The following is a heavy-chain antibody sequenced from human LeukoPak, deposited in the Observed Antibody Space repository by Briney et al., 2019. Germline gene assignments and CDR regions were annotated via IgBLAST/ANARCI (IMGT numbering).Heavy chain of an antibody. D-gene: IGHD3-10*01. CDR1: GFTFSTYA. J-gene: IGHJ6*02. CDR2: LSGSGSST. Sequence: GGSLRLSCAASGFTFSTYAMSWVRQAPGKGLEWASGLSGSGSSTNYADSVKGRFTISRDNSKNTLYLQMLSLRAEDTAVYYCAKELKHYFGSGTYYIPYYGMDVWGQGTTVTVSS. CDR3: AKELKHYFGSGTYYIPYYGMDV. V-gene: IGHV3-23*01.